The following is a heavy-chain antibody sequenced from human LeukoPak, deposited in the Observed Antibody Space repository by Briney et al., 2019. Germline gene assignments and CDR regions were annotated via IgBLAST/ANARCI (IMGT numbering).Heavy chain of an antibody. D-gene: IGHD3-22*01. V-gene: IGHV3-49*04. CDR2: IRSKAYGGTT. CDR3: TTYYYGTSGYYYVEY. J-gene: IGHJ4*02. Sequence: GGSLRLSCTASGFTFGDYAMSWVRQAPGKGLEWVGFIRSKAYGGTTEYAASVKGRFTISRDDSKSIAYLQMNSLKTEDTAVYYCTTYYYGTSGYYYVEYWGQGTLLTVSS. CDR1: GFTFGDYA.